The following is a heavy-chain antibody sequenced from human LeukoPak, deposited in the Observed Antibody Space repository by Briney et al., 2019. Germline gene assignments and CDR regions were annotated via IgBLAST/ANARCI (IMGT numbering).Heavy chain of an antibody. D-gene: IGHD2-15*01. V-gene: IGHV3-30*18. Sequence: RRSLRLSCAASEFTFNNHDMHWVRHAPRKGLEWVAAISYDGRKKYYADSVKGRFTISRDNSKNTLNLQMNSLRTEDTAVFYCAKPRDIDSWAFDVWGQGTMVTVSS. CDR2: ISYDGRKK. CDR1: EFTFNNHD. CDR3: AKPRDIDSWAFDV. J-gene: IGHJ3*01.